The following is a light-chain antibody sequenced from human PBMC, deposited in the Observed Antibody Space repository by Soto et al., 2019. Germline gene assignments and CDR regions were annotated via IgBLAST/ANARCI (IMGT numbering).Light chain of an antibody. V-gene: IGLV2-14*03. CDR1: SSDIGAYNY. CDR3: ISYTTSGTYV. CDR2: DVN. Sequence: QSALTQPASVSGSPGQSIAISCTGASSDIGAYNYVSWHQQRPGKAPKLMIYDVNNRPSGVSDRFSGSKSGYTASLTISGLQAEDEAEYYCISYTTSGTYVFGTGTKLTVL. J-gene: IGLJ1*01.